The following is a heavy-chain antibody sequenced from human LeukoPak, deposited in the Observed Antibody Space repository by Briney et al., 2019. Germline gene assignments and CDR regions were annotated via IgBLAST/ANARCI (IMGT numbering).Heavy chain of an antibody. Sequence: GGSLRLSCAASGFTFSSYWMSWVRQAPGKGLEWVSAISGSGGSTYYADSVKGRFTISRDNSKNTLYLQMNSLRAEDTAVYYCAKDRALIVVVPAASFDPWGQGTLVTVSS. J-gene: IGHJ5*02. D-gene: IGHD2-2*01. V-gene: IGHV3-23*01. CDR3: AKDRALIVVVPAASFDP. CDR2: ISGSGGST. CDR1: GFTFSSYW.